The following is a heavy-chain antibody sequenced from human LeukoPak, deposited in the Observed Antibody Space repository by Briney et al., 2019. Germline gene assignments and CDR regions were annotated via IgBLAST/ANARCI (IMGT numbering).Heavy chain of an antibody. CDR1: GGSISSSSYY. CDR3: ARAGYGSGSYFFGY. CDR2: IYYSGST. V-gene: IGHV4-61*05. Sequence: SETLSLTCTVSGGSISSSSYYWGWIRQPPGKGLEWIGYIYYSGSTNYNPSLKSRVTISVDTSKNQFSLKLSSVTAADTAVYYCARAGYGSGSYFFGYWGQGTLVTVSS. D-gene: IGHD3-10*01. J-gene: IGHJ4*02.